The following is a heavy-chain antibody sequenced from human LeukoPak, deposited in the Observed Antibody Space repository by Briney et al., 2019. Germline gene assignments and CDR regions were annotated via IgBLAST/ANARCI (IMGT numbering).Heavy chain of an antibody. Sequence: GGSLRLSCAASGFIFSSYSMNWVRQAPGKGLEWVSAISGSGGSTYYADSVKGRFTISRDNSKNTLYLQMNSLRAEDTAVYYCAKGGEGITMIVVVTYYFDYWGQGTLVTVSS. J-gene: IGHJ4*02. CDR2: ISGSGGST. CDR3: AKGGEGITMIVVVTYYFDY. CDR1: GFIFSSYS. D-gene: IGHD3-22*01. V-gene: IGHV3-23*01.